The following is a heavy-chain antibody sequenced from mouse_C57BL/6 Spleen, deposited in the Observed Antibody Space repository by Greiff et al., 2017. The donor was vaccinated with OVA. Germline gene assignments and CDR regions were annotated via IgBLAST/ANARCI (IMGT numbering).Heavy chain of an antibody. CDR3: ARGSEGYY. J-gene: IGHJ4*01. CDR2: INPNNGGT. D-gene: IGHD3-3*01. Sequence: VQLQQSGPELVKPGASVKISCKASGYTFTDYYMNWVKQSHGKSLEWIGDINPNNGGTSYNQKFKGKATLTVDKSSSTAYMELRSLTSEDSAVYYCARGSEGYYWGQGTSVTVSS. CDR1: GYTFTDYY. V-gene: IGHV1-26*01.